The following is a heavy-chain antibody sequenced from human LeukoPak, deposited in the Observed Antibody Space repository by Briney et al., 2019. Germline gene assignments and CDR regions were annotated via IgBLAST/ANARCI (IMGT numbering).Heavy chain of an antibody. D-gene: IGHD6-25*01. Sequence: PGGSLRLSCAASGFTFSSYGMHWVRQAPGKGLEWVAFIRYDGSNKYYADSVKGRFTISRDNSKNTLYLQMNSLRAEDTAVYYCAPLVDGSSGDLDYWGQGTLVTVSS. J-gene: IGHJ4*02. V-gene: IGHV3-30*02. CDR1: GFTFSSYG. CDR3: APLVDGSSGDLDY. CDR2: IRYDGSNK.